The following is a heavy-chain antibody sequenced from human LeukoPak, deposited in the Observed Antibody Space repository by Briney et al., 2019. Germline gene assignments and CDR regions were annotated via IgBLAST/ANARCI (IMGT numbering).Heavy chain of an antibody. CDR3: ARAPSYDDSSNDY. Sequence: ASVKVSCKASGYTFTNYGISWVRQAPGQGLEWMGWISPYNGKTNYAQRLQGRVTMTTETSTNTAYMELRSLSSDDMAVYYCARAPSYDDSSNDYWGQGTLTTVSS. V-gene: IGHV1-18*03. D-gene: IGHD4-17*01. CDR2: ISPYNGKT. J-gene: IGHJ4*02. CDR1: GYTFTNYG.